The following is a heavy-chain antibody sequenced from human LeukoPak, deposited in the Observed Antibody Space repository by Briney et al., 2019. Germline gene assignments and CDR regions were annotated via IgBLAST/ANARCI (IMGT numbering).Heavy chain of an antibody. Sequence: PGGSLRLSCAASGFTFDDYGMSWVRQAPGKGLEWVSGINWNGGSTGYADSVKGRFTISRDNAKNSLYLQMNSLRAEDTALYYCARGSFGLYSGSYWGPGDYWGQGTLVTVSS. J-gene: IGHJ4*02. V-gene: IGHV3-20*04. CDR2: INWNGGST. D-gene: IGHD1-26*01. CDR3: ARGSFGLYSGSYWGPGDY. CDR1: GFTFDDYG.